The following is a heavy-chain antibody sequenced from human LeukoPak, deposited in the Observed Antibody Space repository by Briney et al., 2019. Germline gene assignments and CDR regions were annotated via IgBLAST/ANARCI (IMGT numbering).Heavy chain of an antibody. CDR1: GFTFNPYA. V-gene: IGHV3-23*01. CDR2: IGDSGASK. CDR3: ASLRGNHRTSFDY. Sequence: GGSLRLSCAASGFTFNPYAMSWVRQAPGKGLDWVSSIGDSGASKFYADSVKGRFTISRDNSKNTLYLQMNSLTTEDAAVYYCASLRGNHRTSFDYWGQGTLVTVSS. J-gene: IGHJ4*02. D-gene: IGHD1-14*01.